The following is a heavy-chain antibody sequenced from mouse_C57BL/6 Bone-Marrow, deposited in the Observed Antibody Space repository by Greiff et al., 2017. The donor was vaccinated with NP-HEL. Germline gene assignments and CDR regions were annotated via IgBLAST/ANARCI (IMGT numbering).Heavy chain of an antibody. J-gene: IGHJ2*01. D-gene: IGHD2-4*01. CDR1: GYTFTDYY. Sequence: EVQLQQSGPELVKPGASVKISCKASGYTFTDYYMNWVKQSHGKSLEWIGDINPNNGGTSYNQKFKGKATLTVDKSSSTAYMELRSLTSEDSAVYYCATYDYGGFDYWGQGTTLTVSS. CDR3: ATYDYGGFDY. V-gene: IGHV1-26*01. CDR2: INPNNGGT.